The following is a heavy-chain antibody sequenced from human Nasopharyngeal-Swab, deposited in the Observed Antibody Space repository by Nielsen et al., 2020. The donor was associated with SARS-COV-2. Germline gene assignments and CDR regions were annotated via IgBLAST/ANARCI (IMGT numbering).Heavy chain of an antibody. CDR3: ARVAQVVADQYYFDY. CDR1: GGTFSSYP. D-gene: IGHD3-22*01. J-gene: IGHJ4*02. Sequence: SVKVSCKASGGTFSSYPISWVRQAPGQGLEWMGGIIPILGIANYAQKFQGRVTITADKSTSTAYMELSSLRSEDTAVYYCARVAQVVADQYYFDYWGQGTLVTVSS. CDR2: IIPILGIA. V-gene: IGHV1-69*10.